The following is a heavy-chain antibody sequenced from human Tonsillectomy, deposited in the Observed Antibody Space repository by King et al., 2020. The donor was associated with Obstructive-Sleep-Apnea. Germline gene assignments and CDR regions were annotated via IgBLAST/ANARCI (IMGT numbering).Heavy chain of an antibody. D-gene: IGHD3-22*01. CDR3: ARAGRRYDSGGYTYYHDY. CDR1: RYSFTGYY. J-gene: IGHJ4*02. CDR2: INPNSGGT. Sequence: QLVQSGAEVKKPGASVTFSCKASRYSFTGYYMHWVRQAPGQGLEWMGWINPNSGGTNYDQKFQGRVTMTRETTISAAYMELSSLRSDDTAVDYCARAGRRYDSGGYTYYHDYWGQGTLVTVSS. V-gene: IGHV1-2*02.